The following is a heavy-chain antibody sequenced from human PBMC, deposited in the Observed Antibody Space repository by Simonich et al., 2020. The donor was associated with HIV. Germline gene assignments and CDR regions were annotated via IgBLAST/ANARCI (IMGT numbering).Heavy chain of an antibody. CDR1: GYTFTGYY. V-gene: IGHV1-2*02. CDR2: INPTSVGN. J-gene: IGHJ4*02. D-gene: IGHD1-26*01. Sequence: QVQLVQSGAEVKKPGASVKVSCKASGYTFTGYYMHGVRQAPGQGLEWMGWINPTSVGNNSAQKFQGRVTMTRDTSISTAYMELSRLRSDDTAVYYCTRDWVSGTYFFEYWGQGTLVTVSS. CDR3: TRDWVSGTYFFEY.